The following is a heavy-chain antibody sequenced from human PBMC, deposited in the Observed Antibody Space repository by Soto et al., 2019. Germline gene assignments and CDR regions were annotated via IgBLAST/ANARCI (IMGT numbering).Heavy chain of an antibody. CDR1: GGTFSSYT. V-gene: IGHV1-69*02. CDR3: ERASFVKVGTDAMIYYYGMDV. D-gene: IGHD2-2*01. Sequence: SVKVSCKASGGTFSSYTISWVRQAPGQGLEWMGRTIPILGISNYAQKFQGRVTITADKSTSTAYMELSSLRSEDTAVYYCERASFVKVGTDAMIYYYGMDVWGQVTTVTVSS. CDR2: TIPILGIS. J-gene: IGHJ6*02.